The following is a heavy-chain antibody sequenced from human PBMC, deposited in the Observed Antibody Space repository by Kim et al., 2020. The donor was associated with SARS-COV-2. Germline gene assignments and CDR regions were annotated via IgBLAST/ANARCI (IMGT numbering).Heavy chain of an antibody. CDR1: GESLSGHY. CDR2: VNHSGFT. V-gene: IGHV4-34*01. J-gene: IGHJ4*02. Sequence: SETLSLTCGVFGESLSGHYWSWIRQTPGKGLEWIGEVNHSGFTNYNPSLKRRVTVSVDPSKNQFSLNLRSVTATDTAVYYCARRNSDGYVYFDFWGQGTLVTVSS. CDR3: ARRNSDGYVYFDF. D-gene: IGHD3-16*01.